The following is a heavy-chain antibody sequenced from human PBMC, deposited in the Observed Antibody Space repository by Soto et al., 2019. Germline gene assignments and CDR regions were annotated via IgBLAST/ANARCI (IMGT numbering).Heavy chain of an antibody. Sequence: SETLSLTCAVYGGSFSGYYWSWIRQPPGKGLEWIGEINHSGSTNYNPSLKSRVTISVDTSKNQFSLKLSSVTAADTAVYYCARGVGVGYYGSGSYYHYYYYGMDVWGQGTTVT. D-gene: IGHD3-10*01. J-gene: IGHJ6*02. V-gene: IGHV4-34*01. CDR3: ARGVGVGYYGSGSYYHYYYYGMDV. CDR1: GGSFSGYY. CDR2: INHSGST.